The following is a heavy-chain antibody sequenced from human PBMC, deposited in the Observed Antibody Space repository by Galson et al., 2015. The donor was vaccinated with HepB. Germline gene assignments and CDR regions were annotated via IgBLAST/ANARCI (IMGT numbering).Heavy chain of an antibody. D-gene: IGHD3-22*01. CDR3: ARDYDDRSGYYDAFDI. Sequence: ETLSLTCTVSGGSISSHHWSWIRQSGGKGLEWIGRVYAIGTTDDNPSLRSRATMSVDTSKNQFPLKLSSVTAADTAVYYCARDYDDRSGYYDAFDIWGPGTMVTVSS. CDR1: GGSISSHH. V-gene: IGHV4-4*07. J-gene: IGHJ3*02. CDR2: VYAIGTT.